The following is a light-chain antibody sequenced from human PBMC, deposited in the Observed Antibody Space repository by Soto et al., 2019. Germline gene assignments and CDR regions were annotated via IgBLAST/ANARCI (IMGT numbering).Light chain of an antibody. Sequence: VRARAITNTKTSSDVGGYSYVSWYQQQPGKAPKLVISDVSNRPSGVSDRFSGSKSGNTAALTISGLQFEDEADYYCASYATHSTYVFRTGTKFTVL. CDR1: SSDVGGYSY. CDR3: ASYATHSTYV. V-gene: IGLV2-14*04. J-gene: IGLJ1*01. CDR2: DVS.